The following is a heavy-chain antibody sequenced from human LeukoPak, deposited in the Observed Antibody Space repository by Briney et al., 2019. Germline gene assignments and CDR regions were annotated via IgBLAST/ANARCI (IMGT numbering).Heavy chain of an antibody. V-gene: IGHV3-20*04. J-gene: IGHJ6*04. CDR2: INWNGGST. Sequence: GGSLRLSCAASGFTFSSYAMSWVRQAPGKGLEWVSGINWNGGSTGYADSVRGRFTISRDNAKNSLYLQMNSLRAEDTAVYYCAELGITMIGGVWGKGTTVTISS. CDR3: AELGITMIGGV. CDR1: GFTFSSYA. D-gene: IGHD3-10*02.